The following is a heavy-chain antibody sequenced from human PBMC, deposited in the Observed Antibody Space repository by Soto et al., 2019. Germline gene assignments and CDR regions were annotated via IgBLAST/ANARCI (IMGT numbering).Heavy chain of an antibody. Sequence: QVQLQQWGAGLLKPSETLSLTCAVYGGSFSGYYWSWIRQPPGKGLEWIGEINHSGSTNYNPSLKSRVTISVDTSKNQFSLKLSSATAADTAVYYCARKWRMGCSSTSCFRGYGMDVWGQGTTVTVSS. CDR1: GGSFSGYY. CDR2: INHSGST. CDR3: ARKWRMGCSSTSCFRGYGMDV. J-gene: IGHJ6*02. D-gene: IGHD2-2*01. V-gene: IGHV4-34*01.